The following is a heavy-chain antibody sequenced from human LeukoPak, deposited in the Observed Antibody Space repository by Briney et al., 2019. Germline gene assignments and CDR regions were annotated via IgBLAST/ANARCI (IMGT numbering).Heavy chain of an antibody. CDR3: ARLGVARYFDWLGFDY. CDR1: GGSFSGYY. D-gene: IGHD3-9*01. CDR2: INHSGST. J-gene: IGHJ4*02. Sequence: PSETLSLTCAVYGGSFSGYYWSWIRQPPGKGLEWIGEINHSGSTNYNPSLKSRVTISVDTSKNQFSLKLSSVTAADTAVYYCARLGVARYFDWLGFDYWGQGTLVTVSS. V-gene: IGHV4-34*01.